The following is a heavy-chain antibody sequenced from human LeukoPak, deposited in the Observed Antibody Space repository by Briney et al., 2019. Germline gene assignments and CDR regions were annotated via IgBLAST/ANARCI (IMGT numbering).Heavy chain of an antibody. D-gene: IGHD6-13*01. CDR1: GYTFVTYW. J-gene: IGHJ4*02. V-gene: IGHV5-51*01. CDR3: ARQDGNGYYYFDF. Sequence: GESLKISCKTSGYTFVTYWIAWVRQMPGKGLEWMGIIHPSDSDTRYSPSFQGQVTISADKSISTAYLQWSSLKASDTAIYYCARQDGNGYYYFDFWGQGTLVTVSS. CDR2: IHPSDSDT.